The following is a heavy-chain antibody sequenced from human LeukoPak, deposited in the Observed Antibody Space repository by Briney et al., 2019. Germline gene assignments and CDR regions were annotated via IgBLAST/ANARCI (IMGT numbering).Heavy chain of an antibody. D-gene: IGHD4-11*01. CDR1: GYSISSGYY. J-gene: IGHJ4*02. CDR2: IYHSGST. CDR3: AREWQYQFDY. V-gene: IGHV4-38-2*02. Sequence: RTSETLSLTCTVSGYSISSGYYWGWIRQPPGKGLEWIGSIYHSGSTYYNPSLKSRVSIAVDTSKNHFSLKVTSVTAADTAVYYCAREWQYQFDYWGQGSLVTISS.